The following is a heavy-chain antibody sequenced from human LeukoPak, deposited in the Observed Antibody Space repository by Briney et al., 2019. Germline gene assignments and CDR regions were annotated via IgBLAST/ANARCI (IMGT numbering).Heavy chain of an antibody. D-gene: IGHD5-24*01. Sequence: SETLSLTCTVSGGSISSFYWSWIRQPPGKGLEWIGYIYYTGSTNYNPSLKSRVTISVDTSKNQFSLKLSSVTAAGTAVYYCASGRDGYNSNWGQGTLVTVSS. CDR1: GGSISSFY. CDR3: ASGRDGYNSN. V-gene: IGHV4-59*01. CDR2: IYYTGST. J-gene: IGHJ4*02.